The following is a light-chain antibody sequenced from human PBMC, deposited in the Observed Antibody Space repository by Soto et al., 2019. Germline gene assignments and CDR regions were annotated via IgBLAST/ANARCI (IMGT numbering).Light chain of an antibody. J-gene: IGKJ1*01. V-gene: IGKV1-5*03. Sequence: SRMTQSPSSLSASTGDRVTITCRASQGISSWLAWYQQKPGKAPKLLIYKASSLESGVPSRFSGSGSGTEFTLTISSLQPDDFATYYCQQYNSYSRTFGQGTKVDIK. CDR2: KAS. CDR3: QQYNSYSRT. CDR1: QGISSW.